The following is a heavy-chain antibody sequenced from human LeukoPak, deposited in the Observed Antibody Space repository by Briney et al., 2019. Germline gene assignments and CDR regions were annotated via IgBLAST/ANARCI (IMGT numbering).Heavy chain of an antibody. J-gene: IGHJ4*02. V-gene: IGHV4-34*01. CDR1: GGSFSGYY. CDR2: INHSGST. D-gene: IGHD1-26*01. CDR3: ARVVGSYYPGRGDFDY. Sequence: PSETLSLTCAVYGGSFSGYYWSWLRQPPGKGLEWIGEINHSGSTNYNPSLKSRVTISVDTSKNQFSLKLSSVTAADTAVYYCARVVGSYYPGRGDFDYWGQGTLVTVSS.